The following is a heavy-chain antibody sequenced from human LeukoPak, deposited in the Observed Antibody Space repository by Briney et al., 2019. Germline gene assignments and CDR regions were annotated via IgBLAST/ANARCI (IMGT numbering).Heavy chain of an antibody. CDR2: INPNSGVT. CDR3: ARGSLFGSGSYCYFDY. D-gene: IGHD3-10*01. V-gene: IGHV1-2*02. CDR1: GYTFTGYY. J-gene: IGHJ4*02. Sequence: ASVKVSCKASGYTFTGYYMHWVRQAPGQGLEWMGWINPNSGVTNYAQKFQGRVTMTRDTSISTAYMELSRLRSDDTAVYYCARGSLFGSGSYCYFDYWGQGTLVTVSS.